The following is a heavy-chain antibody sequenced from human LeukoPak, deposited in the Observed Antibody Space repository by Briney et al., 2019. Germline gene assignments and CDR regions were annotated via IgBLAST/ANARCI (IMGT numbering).Heavy chain of an antibody. Sequence: PGGSLRLSCAASGFTFSSYAMSWVRQAPGKGLEWVSSLGSSSIGTYYADSVKGRFTVSRDNSKNTLYLQMNSLRAEDTAVYYCAKDEEYSSGFHANWGQGTLVTVSS. V-gene: IGHV3-23*01. CDR3: AKDEEYSSGFHAN. CDR1: GFTFSSYA. J-gene: IGHJ4*02. D-gene: IGHD6-19*01. CDR2: LGSSSIGT.